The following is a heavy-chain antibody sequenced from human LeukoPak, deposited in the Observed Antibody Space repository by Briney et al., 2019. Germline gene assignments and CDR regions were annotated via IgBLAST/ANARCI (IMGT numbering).Heavy chain of an antibody. D-gene: IGHD3-10*01. V-gene: IGHV3-30-3*01. Sequence: GRSLRLSCAASGFTFSSYAMHWVRQAPGKGLEWVAVISYDGSNKYYADSVKGRFTISRDNSKNTLYLQMNSLRAEDTAVYYCARDEGVLLWFGETLDYWGQGTLVTVSS. CDR2: ISYDGSNK. CDR3: ARDEGVLLWFGETLDY. CDR1: GFTFSSYA. J-gene: IGHJ4*02.